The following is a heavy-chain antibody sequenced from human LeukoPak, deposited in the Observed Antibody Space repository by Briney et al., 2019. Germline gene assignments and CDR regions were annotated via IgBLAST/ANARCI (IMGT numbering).Heavy chain of an antibody. Sequence: SETLSLTCAVYGGSFSGYYWSWIRQPPGKGLEWIGEINHSGSTNYNPSLKSRVTISVDTSKNQFSLKLSSVTAADTAVYYCAKVPGGWFFPIDYRGQGTLVTVSS. CDR3: AKVPGGWFFPIDY. CDR1: GGSFSGYY. CDR2: INHSGST. V-gene: IGHV4-34*01. D-gene: IGHD6-19*01. J-gene: IGHJ4*02.